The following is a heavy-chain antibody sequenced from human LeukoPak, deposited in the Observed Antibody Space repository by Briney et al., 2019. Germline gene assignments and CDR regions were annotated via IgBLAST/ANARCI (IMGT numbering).Heavy chain of an antibody. CDR2: ISSSSSYI. D-gene: IGHD3-22*01. CDR1: GFTFSSYS. CDR3: ARESINMIVSDEAPLDY. Sequence: GGSLRLSCAASGFTFSSYSMNWVRQAPGKGLEWVSSISSSSSYIYYADSVKGRFTISRDNAKNSLYLQMNSLRAEDTAVYYCARESINMIVSDEAPLDYWGQGTLVTVSS. V-gene: IGHV3-21*04. J-gene: IGHJ4*02.